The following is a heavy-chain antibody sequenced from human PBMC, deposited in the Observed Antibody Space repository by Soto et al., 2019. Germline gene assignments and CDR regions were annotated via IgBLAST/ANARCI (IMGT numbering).Heavy chain of an antibody. J-gene: IGHJ6*02. V-gene: IGHV1-18*04. Sequence: ASVKVSCKASGYPFTNYGISWVRQAPGQGLEWMGWISGDNGKTKYAQKFQGRVTMTTDTSTSTAYMELRSLRSDDTAVYCCARDHEDIVLMMYEIYHYYGMDVWGQGTPVTVSS. CDR1: GYPFTNYG. CDR3: ARDHEDIVLMMYEIYHYYGMDV. CDR2: ISGDNGKT. D-gene: IGHD2-8*01.